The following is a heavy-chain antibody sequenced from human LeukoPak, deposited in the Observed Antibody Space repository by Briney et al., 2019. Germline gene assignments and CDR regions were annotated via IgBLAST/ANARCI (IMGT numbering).Heavy chain of an antibody. D-gene: IGHD1-26*01. CDR2: INHSGST. J-gene: IGHJ5*02. CDR1: GGSISSYY. Sequence: SETLSLTCTVSGGSISSYYWSWIRQPPGKGLGWIGEINHSGSTNYNPSLKSRVTISVDTSKNQFSLKLSSVTAADTAVYYCARGGYSGRGKQYNWFDPWGQGTLVTVSS. V-gene: IGHV4-34*01. CDR3: ARGGYSGRGKQYNWFDP.